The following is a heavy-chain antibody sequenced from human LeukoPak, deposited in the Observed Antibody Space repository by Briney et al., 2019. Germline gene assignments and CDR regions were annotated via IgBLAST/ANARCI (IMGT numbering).Heavy chain of an antibody. Sequence: GGSLRLSCAASGFTFSSYAMHWVRQAPGKGLEWVAVISYDGSNKYYADSVKGRFTISRDNSKNTLYLQMNSLRAEDTAVYYCARSRDILTGYPPADAFDIWGQGTMVTVSS. D-gene: IGHD3-9*01. CDR3: ARSRDILTGYPPADAFDI. CDR1: GFTFSSYA. V-gene: IGHV3-30-3*01. CDR2: ISYDGSNK. J-gene: IGHJ3*02.